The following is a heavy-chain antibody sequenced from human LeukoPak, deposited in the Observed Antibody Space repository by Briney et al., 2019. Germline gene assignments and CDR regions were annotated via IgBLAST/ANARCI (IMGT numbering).Heavy chain of an antibody. D-gene: IGHD2-15*01. CDR3: ARWSCSGGSCYSLGKFIDY. V-gene: IGHV4-39*07. CDR2: IYYSGST. J-gene: IGHJ4*02. CDR1: GGSISSGSYY. Sequence: SETLSLTCTVSGGSISSGSYYWGWIRQPPGKGLEWIGSIYYSGSTYYNPSLKNRVTISVDTSKNQFSLKLSSVTAADTAVYYCARWSCSGGSCYSLGKFIDYWGQGTLVTVSS.